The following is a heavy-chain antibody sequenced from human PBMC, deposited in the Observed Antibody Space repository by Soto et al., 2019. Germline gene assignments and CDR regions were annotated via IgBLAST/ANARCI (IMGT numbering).Heavy chain of an antibody. D-gene: IGHD3-16*01. V-gene: IGHV3-30*18. CDR1: GFTFSSYG. CDR3: AKEITTEEVFGNY. Sequence: QVQLVESGGGVVQPGRSLRLSCAASGFTFSSYGMHWVRQAPGKGLEWVAVISYDGSNKYYADSVKCRFTISRDNSKNTLYLQMNSLRAEDTAVYYCAKEITTEEVFGNYWGQGTLVTVSS. CDR2: ISYDGSNK. J-gene: IGHJ4*02.